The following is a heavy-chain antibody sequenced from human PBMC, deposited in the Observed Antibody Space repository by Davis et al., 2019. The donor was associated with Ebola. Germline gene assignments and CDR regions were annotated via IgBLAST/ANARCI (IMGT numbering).Heavy chain of an antibody. J-gene: IGHJ3*02. CDR2: ISYDGSNK. Sequence: GESLKISCAASGFMFNDDYITRVRQAPGKGLEWVAVISYDGSNKYYADSVKGRFTISRDNSKNTLYLQMNSLRVEDTAVYYCAKSSSRDGYNGAFEIWGQGTMVSVSS. CDR1: GFMFNDDY. V-gene: IGHV3-30*18. CDR3: AKSSSRDGYNGAFEI. D-gene: IGHD5-24*01.